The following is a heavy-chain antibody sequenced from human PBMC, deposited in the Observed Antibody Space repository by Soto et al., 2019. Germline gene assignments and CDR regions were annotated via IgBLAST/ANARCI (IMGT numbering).Heavy chain of an antibody. CDR3: ASIKGLRYCDWLLVGGGWFDP. J-gene: IGHJ5*02. CDR1: GGSISSYY. Sequence: SETLSLTCTVSGGSISSYYWSWIRQPPGKGLEWIGYIYYSGSTNYNPTLKSRVTISVDTSKNQFSLKLSSVTAADTAVYYCASIKGLRYCDWLLVGGGWFDPWGQGTPVTVSS. D-gene: IGHD3-9*01. V-gene: IGHV4-59*01. CDR2: IYYSGST.